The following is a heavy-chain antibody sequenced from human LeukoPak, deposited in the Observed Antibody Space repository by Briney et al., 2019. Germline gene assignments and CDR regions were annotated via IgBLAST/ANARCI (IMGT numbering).Heavy chain of an antibody. J-gene: IGHJ6*03. V-gene: IGHV3-21*01. CDR2: ISSSSSYI. CDR3: AREEYYYYYYMDV. CDR1: GFIFSSYS. Sequence: PGGSLRLSCAASGFIFSSYSMNWVRQAPGKGLEWVSSISSSSSYIYYADSVKGRFTISRDNAKSSLYLQMNSLRAEDTAVYYCAREEYYYYYYMDVWGKGTTVTISS.